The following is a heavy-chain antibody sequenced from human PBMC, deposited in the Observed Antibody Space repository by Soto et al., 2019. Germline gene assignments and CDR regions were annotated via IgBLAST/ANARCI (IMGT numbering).Heavy chain of an antibody. V-gene: IGHV3-74*01. CDR3: VRTSLVVAAATREDY. D-gene: IGHD2-15*01. J-gene: IGHJ4*02. CDR1: GFTFSSYW. CDR2: INSDGSST. Sequence: EVQLVESGGGLVQPGESLRLSCAASGFTFSSYWMHWVRQAPGKGLVWVSRINSDGSSTRYAGSVKGRFTISRDNAKNTLYLQMNRLRAEDTAVYYCVRTSLVVAAATREDYWGQGTLVTVSS.